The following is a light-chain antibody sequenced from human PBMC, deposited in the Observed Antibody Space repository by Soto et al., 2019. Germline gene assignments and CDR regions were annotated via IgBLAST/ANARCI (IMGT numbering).Light chain of an antibody. J-gene: IGLJ1*01. CDR1: SSDVGGYNY. CDR2: DVS. Sequence: QSALTQPASVSGSPGQSITISCTGTSSDVGGYNYVSWYQQHPGKAPKLMIYDVSNRPSGVSNRFSGSKSGNTASLTISGRQAEDEADYYCSSYTSSNTLLYVFGTGTKLTVL. CDR3: SSYTSSNTLLYV. V-gene: IGLV2-14*01.